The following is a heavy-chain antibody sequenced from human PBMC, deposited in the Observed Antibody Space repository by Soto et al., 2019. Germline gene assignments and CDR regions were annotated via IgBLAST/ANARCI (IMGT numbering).Heavy chain of an antibody. CDR1: GYTFTRYD. D-gene: IGHD2-2*01. CDR2: MNPNSGNT. J-gene: IGHJ6*02. V-gene: IGHV1-8*01. Sequence: GASVKVSCKASGYTFTRYDLNWVRQATGQGLEWMGWMNPNSGNTGYAQKFQGRVTMTRNTSISTAYMELSSLRSEDTAVYYCARVSRPGSPAAYYYYSYGMDVWGQGTTVPVSS. CDR3: ARVSRPGSPAAYYYYSYGMDV.